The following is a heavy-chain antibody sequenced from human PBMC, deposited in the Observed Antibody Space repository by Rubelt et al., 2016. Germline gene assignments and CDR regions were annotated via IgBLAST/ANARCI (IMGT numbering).Heavy chain of an antibody. V-gene: IGHV1-24*01. CDR1: GYTFTELS. CDR3: ATGQYSSGCDY. CDR2: FDTEDGET. D-gene: IGHD6-19*01. J-gene: IGHJ4*02. Sequence: QVQLVQSGAEVKKPGASVKVSCKVSGYTFTELSMHGVRQAPGKGLEWTGGFDTEDGETIYAQRFQGRVTMTEDTSTDTAYMELSSLRSDDTAVYYCATGQYSSGCDYWGQGTLVTVSS.